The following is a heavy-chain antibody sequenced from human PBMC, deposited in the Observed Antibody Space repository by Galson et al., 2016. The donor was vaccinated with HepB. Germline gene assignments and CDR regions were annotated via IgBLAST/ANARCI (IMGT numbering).Heavy chain of an antibody. J-gene: IGHJ6*02. CDR1: GFIVNNNY. CDR2: IYGGGIP. CDR3: AGDPGLPNGMDI. Sequence: SLRLSCAASGFIVNNNYMSWVRQAPGKGLEWVSVIYGGGIPYYADSVKGRFTISRDSSENTVNLQMNSLRAEDTAVYYCAGDPGLPNGMDIWGQGTTVTVSS. D-gene: IGHD3-10*01. V-gene: IGHV3-53*01.